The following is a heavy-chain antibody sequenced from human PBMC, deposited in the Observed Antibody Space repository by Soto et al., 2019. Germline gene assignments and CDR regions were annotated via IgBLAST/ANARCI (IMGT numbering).Heavy chain of an antibody. V-gene: IGHV4-34*01. CDR2: INHSGST. J-gene: IGHJ6*02. CDR1: GGSFSGYY. D-gene: IGHD3-10*01. Sequence: QVQLQQWGAGLLKPSETLSLTCAVYGGSFSGYYWSWIRQPPGKGLEWIGEINHSGSTNYNPSLKSRFTISVDTSKIQFSLNLSSVTAADTAVYYCARGNPELLWFGRSYYYGMDVWGQGTTVTVSS. CDR3: ARGNPELLWFGRSYYYGMDV.